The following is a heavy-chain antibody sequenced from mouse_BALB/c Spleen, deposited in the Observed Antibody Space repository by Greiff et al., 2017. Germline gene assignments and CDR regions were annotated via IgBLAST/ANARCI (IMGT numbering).Heavy chain of an antibody. CDR1: GYTFTSYY. J-gene: IGHJ2*01. Sequence: VKVVESGAELVKPGASVKLSCKASGYTFTSYYMYWVKQRPGQGLEWIGEINPSNGGTNFNEKFKSKATLTVDKSSSTAYMQLSSLTSEDSAVYYCTRSDGYYSDYWGQGTTLTVSS. CDR3: TRSDGYYSDY. D-gene: IGHD2-3*01. V-gene: IGHV1S81*02. CDR2: INPSNGGT.